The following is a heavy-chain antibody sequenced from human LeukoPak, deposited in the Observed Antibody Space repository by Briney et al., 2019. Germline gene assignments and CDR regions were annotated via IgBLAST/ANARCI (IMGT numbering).Heavy chain of an antibody. D-gene: IGHD3-10*01. Sequence: KPSETLSLTCAVYGGSFSGYYWGWIRQPPGKGLEWIGEINHSGSTNYNPSLKSRVTISVDTSKNQFSLKLSSVTAADTAVYYCARLVEYYGSGSSPSYYYYMDVWGKGTTVTISS. V-gene: IGHV4-34*01. CDR2: INHSGST. CDR3: ARLVEYYGSGSSPSYYYYMDV. J-gene: IGHJ6*03. CDR1: GGSFSGYY.